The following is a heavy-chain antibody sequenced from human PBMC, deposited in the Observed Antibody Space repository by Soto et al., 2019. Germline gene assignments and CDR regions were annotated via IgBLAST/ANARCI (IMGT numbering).Heavy chain of an antibody. V-gene: IGHV3-21*01. CDR1: GFTFSSYS. Sequence: GGSLRLSCAASGFTFSSYSMNWVRQAPGKGLEWVSSISRSSNYIYYADSVKGRLTISRDNAKNSLYLQMNSLRAEDTAVYYCARDFTTLAFYAFDIWGQGTMVTVSS. CDR2: ISRSSNYI. D-gene: IGHD4-17*01. J-gene: IGHJ3*02. CDR3: ARDFTTLAFYAFDI.